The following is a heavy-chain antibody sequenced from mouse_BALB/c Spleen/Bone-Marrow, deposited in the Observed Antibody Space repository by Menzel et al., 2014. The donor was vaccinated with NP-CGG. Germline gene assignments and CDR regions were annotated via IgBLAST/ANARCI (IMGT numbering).Heavy chain of an antibody. Sequence: VQLQQSGPGLVQPSQSLSITCTVSGFSLTSYGVHWVRQSPGKGPEWLGVIWSGGSTDYNAAFISRLSISKDNSKSQVFFKMNSLQANDTAIYYCARNYYGSSYWYFDVWGAGTTVTVSS. D-gene: IGHD1-1*01. J-gene: IGHJ1*01. CDR3: ARNYYGSSYWYFDV. CDR1: GFSLTSYG. V-gene: IGHV2-2*02. CDR2: IWSGGST.